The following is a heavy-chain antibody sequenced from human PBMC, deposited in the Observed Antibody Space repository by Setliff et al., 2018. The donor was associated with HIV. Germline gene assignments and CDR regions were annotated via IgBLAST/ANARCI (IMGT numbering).Heavy chain of an antibody. J-gene: IGHJ4*02. CDR1: GFTFRNHA. CDR3: AREEYTQYYFDY. Sequence: GGSLRLSCAASGFTFRNHAMHWVRQAPGKGLEWVAVISYDGSNKFYADSVKGRFTISRDNSKNTLYLQMNILRAEDTAVYYCAREEYTQYYFDYWGQGTLVTVSS. V-gene: IGHV3-30*04. D-gene: IGHD6-6*01. CDR2: ISYDGSNK.